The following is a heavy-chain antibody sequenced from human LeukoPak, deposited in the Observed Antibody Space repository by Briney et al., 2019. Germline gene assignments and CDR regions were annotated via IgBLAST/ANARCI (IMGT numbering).Heavy chain of an antibody. Sequence: PGGSLRLSCVGSGVTLSHAWMNWVRQAPGKGLEWVSAISGSGGSTYYADSVKGRFTISRDTSKNTVYLQMNSLRAEDTAVYYCARELREHGAFDIWGQGTMVTVSS. CDR2: ISGSGGST. J-gene: IGHJ3*02. V-gene: IGHV3-23*01. CDR1: GVTLSHAW. CDR3: ARELREHGAFDI. D-gene: IGHD1-26*01.